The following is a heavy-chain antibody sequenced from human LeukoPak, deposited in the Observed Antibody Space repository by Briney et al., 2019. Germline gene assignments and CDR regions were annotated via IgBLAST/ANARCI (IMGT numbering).Heavy chain of an antibody. CDR2: IKRDGSVK. D-gene: IGHD5-24*01. J-gene: IGHJ3*02. Sequence: PGGSLRLSCAASGFTFSSYWMTWVRQAPGKGLEWVANIKRDGSVKYYVDSVKGRFTISRDNAKNSLYLQMNSLRAEDTAVYFCARDGRWLQFDAFDIWGQGTMVTVSS. V-gene: IGHV3-7*01. CDR1: GFTFSSYW. CDR3: ARDGRWLQFDAFDI.